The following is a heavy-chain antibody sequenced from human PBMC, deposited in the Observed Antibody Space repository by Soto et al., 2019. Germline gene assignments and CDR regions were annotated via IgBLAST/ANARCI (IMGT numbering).Heavy chain of an antibody. J-gene: IGHJ1*01. CDR2: ISGGGAST. CDR3: AGRTSSSRYCSGDTCYDDFQH. V-gene: IGHV3-23*01. D-gene: IGHD2-15*01. CDR1: GFTFRSYG. Sequence: GGSLRLSCAASGFTFRSYGMTWVRQAPGKGLEWVSSISGGGASTYYADSVKGRFTISRDNSKNMLYLQMNSLRAEDTAVYYCAGRTSSSRYCSGDTCYDDFQHWGQGTLVTVSS.